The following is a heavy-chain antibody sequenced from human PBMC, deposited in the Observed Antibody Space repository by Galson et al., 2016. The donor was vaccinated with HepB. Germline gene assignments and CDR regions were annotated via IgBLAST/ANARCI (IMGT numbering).Heavy chain of an antibody. CDR2: ISSSSSYI. CDR1: GFTFSSYS. D-gene: IGHD3-10*01. CDR3: ARDILWFGELTRVYYFDY. J-gene: IGHJ4*02. V-gene: IGHV3-21*01. Sequence: SLRLSCAASGFTFSSYSMNWVRQAPGKGLEWVSSISSSSSYIHHADSVKGRFTISRDNAKNSLYLQMNSLRAEDTAVYYCARDILWFGELTRVYYFDYWGQGTLVTVSS.